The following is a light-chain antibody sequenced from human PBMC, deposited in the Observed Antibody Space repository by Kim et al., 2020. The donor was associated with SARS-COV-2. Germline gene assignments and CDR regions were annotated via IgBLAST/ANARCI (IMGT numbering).Light chain of an antibody. V-gene: IGKV1-27*01. CDR1: QGINNY. J-gene: IGKJ3*01. CDR2: AAS. Sequence: ASVGDRVTMTCRASQGINNYLAWYQQKPGKVPKLLIYAASTLQSGVPSRFSGSGSGTDFTLTISSLQPEDVATYYCQKYNSAPLTFGPGTKVDIK. CDR3: QKYNSAPLT.